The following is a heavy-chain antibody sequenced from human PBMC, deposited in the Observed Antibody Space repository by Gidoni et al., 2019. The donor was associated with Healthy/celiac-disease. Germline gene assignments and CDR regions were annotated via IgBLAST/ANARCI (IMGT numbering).Heavy chain of an antibody. Sequence: QVQLVVSGGGVVQPGRSLRLSCAASGFTLSSYGMHWVRQAPGKGLEWVAVIWYDGSNKYYSDSMKGRFTISRENSKNKLYLQINSLRAEETAVYYCARDSRLYMDVWGQGTTVTVSS. CDR1: GFTLSSYG. CDR3: ARDSRLYMDV. V-gene: IGHV3-33*01. CDR2: IWYDGSNK. J-gene: IGHJ6*02.